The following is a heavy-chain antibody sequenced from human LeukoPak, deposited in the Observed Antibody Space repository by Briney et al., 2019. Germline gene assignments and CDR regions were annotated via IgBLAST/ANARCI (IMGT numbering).Heavy chain of an antibody. Sequence: GGPLRLSCAASGFTFSSYAMHWVRQAPGKGLEWVAVISYDGSNKYYADSVKGRFTISRDNSKNTLYLQMNSLRAEDTAVYYCARDDSNYYGSGSYGEVFDYWGQGTLVTVSS. CDR2: ISYDGSNK. CDR1: GFTFSSYA. D-gene: IGHD3-10*01. J-gene: IGHJ4*02. V-gene: IGHV3-30*04. CDR3: ARDDSNYYGSGSYGEVFDY.